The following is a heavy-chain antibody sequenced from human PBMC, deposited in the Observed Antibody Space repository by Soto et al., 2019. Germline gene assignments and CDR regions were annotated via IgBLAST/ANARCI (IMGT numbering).Heavy chain of an antibody. CDR1: GGSFSGYY. J-gene: IGHJ5*02. Sequence: PSETLSLTCAVYGGSFSGYYWRWIRRPPGKGAEWNGEITHSGSTNYNPSLKSPRTISVDTSKNQFSLKMSSVTAADTAVYYCARDYDSVFNWFAPWGQGTLVTVSS. CDR2: ITHSGST. V-gene: IGHV4-34*01. D-gene: IGHD3-22*01. CDR3: ARDYDSVFNWFAP.